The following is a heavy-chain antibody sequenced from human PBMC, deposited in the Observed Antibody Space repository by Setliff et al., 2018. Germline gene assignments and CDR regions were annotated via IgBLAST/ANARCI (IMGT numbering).Heavy chain of an antibody. V-gene: IGHV4-31*03. J-gene: IGHJ2*01. CDR2: IYYTGST. CDR1: GGSINSGDYF. CDR3: ARDGSYYDRGGNRTWFFDL. D-gene: IGHD3-22*01. Sequence: PSETLSLTCTVSGGSINSGDYFWSWFRQLPGKGLEWIGYIYYTGSTHYNPSLKSRLTMSVDTSKNQFSLYLKSVTAADTAVYFCARDGSYYDRGGNRTWFFDLWGRGTLVTVSS.